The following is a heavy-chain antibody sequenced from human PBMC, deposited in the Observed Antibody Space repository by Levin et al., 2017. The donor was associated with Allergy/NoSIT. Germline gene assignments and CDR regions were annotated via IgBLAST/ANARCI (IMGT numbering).Heavy chain of an antibody. J-gene: IGHJ6*02. Sequence: GESLKISCAASGFTFSSYAMHWVRQAPGKGLEWVAVISYDGSNKYYADSVKGRFTISRDNSKNTLYLQMNSLRAEDTAVYYCARDMVKPGYKAYYYGMDVWGQGTTVTVSS. CDR3: ARDMVKPGYKAYYYGMDV. V-gene: IGHV3-30*04. CDR2: ISYDGSNK. D-gene: IGHD5-24*01. CDR1: GFTFSSYA.